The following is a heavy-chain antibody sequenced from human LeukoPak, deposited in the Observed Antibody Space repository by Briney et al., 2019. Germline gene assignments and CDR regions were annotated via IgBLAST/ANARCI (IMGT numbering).Heavy chain of an antibody. CDR2: IYYSGST. D-gene: IGHD1-14*01. CDR1: GGSISSYY. Sequence: SETLSLTCTVSGGSISSYYWSWIRQPPGKGLEWIGYIYYSGSTNYDPSLKSRVTISVDTSKNQFSLKLSSVTAADTAVYYCARGYPLRGMDVWGQGTTVTVSS. V-gene: IGHV4-59*01. J-gene: IGHJ6*02. CDR3: ARGYPLRGMDV.